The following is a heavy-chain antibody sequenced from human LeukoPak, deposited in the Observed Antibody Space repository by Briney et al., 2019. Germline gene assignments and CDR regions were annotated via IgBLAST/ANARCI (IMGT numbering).Heavy chain of an antibody. Sequence: GGSLRLSCVASSLTYNFDSYAMTWVRQAPGKGLEWVSSISGSGGSTYYADSVKGRFTISRDNSKNTLYLQMNSLRAEDTAVYYCAKDSGGYARRWGVFDIWGQGTMVTVSS. V-gene: IGHV3-23*01. CDR2: ISGSGGST. J-gene: IGHJ3*02. CDR1: SLTYNFDSYA. D-gene: IGHD3-16*01. CDR3: AKDSGGYARRWGVFDI.